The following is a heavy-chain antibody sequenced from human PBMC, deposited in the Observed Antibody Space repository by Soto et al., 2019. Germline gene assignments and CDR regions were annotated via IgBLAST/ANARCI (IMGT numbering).Heavy chain of an antibody. V-gene: IGHV2-5*01. CDR1: GFSLSTSGVG. Sequence: SGPTLVNPTQPLTLTCTFSGFSLSTSGVGVGWIRQPPGKALEWLALIYWNDDKRYSPSLKSRLTITKDTSKNQVVLTMTNMDPVDTATYYCAHRVPWGGGSCYSDWGQGTLVTVSS. D-gene: IGHD2-15*01. CDR2: IYWNDDK. J-gene: IGHJ4*02. CDR3: AHRVPWGGGSCYSD.